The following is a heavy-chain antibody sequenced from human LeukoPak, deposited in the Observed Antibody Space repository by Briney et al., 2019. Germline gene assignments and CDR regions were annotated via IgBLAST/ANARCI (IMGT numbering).Heavy chain of an antibody. CDR1: GFRFGTYN. V-gene: IGHV3-48*01. J-gene: IGHJ4*02. Sequence: GGSLRLSCAASGFRFGTYNMNWVRQAPGKGLEWVSYISSSSSTIYYADSVKGRFTISRDNAKDSLYLQMNSLRAEDTAVYYCARDPGLSGYYFDYWGQGTLVTVSS. CDR2: ISSSSSTI. D-gene: IGHD3-22*01. CDR3: ARDPGLSGYYFDY.